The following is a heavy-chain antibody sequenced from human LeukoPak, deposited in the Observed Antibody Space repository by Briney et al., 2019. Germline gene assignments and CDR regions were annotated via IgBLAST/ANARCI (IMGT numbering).Heavy chain of an antibody. CDR2: IYYSGST. V-gene: IGHV4-59*08. Sequence: PSETLSLTCTVSGGSISSYYWSWIRQPPGKGLEWIGYIYYSGSTKYNPSLKSRVTISVDTSKNQFSLKLSSVTAADTAVYYCARSIVATMSFDYWGQGTLVTVSS. J-gene: IGHJ4*02. CDR1: GGSISSYY. CDR3: ARSIVATMSFDY. D-gene: IGHD5-12*01.